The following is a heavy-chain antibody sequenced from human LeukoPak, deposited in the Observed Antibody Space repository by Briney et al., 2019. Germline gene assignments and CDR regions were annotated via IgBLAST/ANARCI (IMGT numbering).Heavy chain of an antibody. CDR2: ISWSSGTI. Sequence: PGGSLRLSCAASGFAFDDYAMHWVRQVPGKGLEWVSGISWSSGTIHYADSVKGRFTISRDNAKNSLYLQMNSVTAEDTALYYCAKGGGYSNYETWYYFDYWGQGTLVTVSS. CDR1: GFAFDDYA. V-gene: IGHV3-9*01. D-gene: IGHD4-11*01. J-gene: IGHJ4*02. CDR3: AKGGGYSNYETWYYFDY.